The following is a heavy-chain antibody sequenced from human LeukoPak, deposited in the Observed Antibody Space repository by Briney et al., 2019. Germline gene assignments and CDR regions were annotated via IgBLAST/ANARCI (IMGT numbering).Heavy chain of an antibody. CDR2: ISIGGDTR. D-gene: IGHD3-16*01. V-gene: IGHV3-48*03. CDR1: GFRFSNYE. J-gene: IGHJ5*02. Sequence: GGSLRLSCAASGFRFSNYEMDWVRQAPGKGLEWVSYISIGGDTRHYADSVKGRFTISRDNAKNSVYLQMNSLRAEDTAVYFCASLWELTMAWGQGTLVTVSS. CDR3: ASLWELTMA.